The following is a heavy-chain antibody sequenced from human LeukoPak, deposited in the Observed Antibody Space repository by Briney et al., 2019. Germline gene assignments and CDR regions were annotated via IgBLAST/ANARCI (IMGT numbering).Heavy chain of an antibody. V-gene: IGHV4-39*01. D-gene: IGHD6-19*01. CDR3: ARTYSSGWYDYYGMDV. CDR1: GGSIAVNHYY. CDR2: GLYTGST. Sequence: SETLSLTCSVSGGSIAVNHYYWGWIRQPPGEGLEWIGSGLYTGSTYYNPSLKSRVTISVDTSKNQFSLKLSSVTAADTAVYYCARTYSSGWYDYYGMDVWGQGTTVTVSS. J-gene: IGHJ6*02.